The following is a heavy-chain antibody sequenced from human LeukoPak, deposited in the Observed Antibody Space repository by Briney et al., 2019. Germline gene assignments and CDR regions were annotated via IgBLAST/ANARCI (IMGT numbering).Heavy chain of an antibody. CDR1: GYSFTEYY. J-gene: IGHJ5*02. V-gene: IGHV1-46*01. Sequence: GASVKVSCKASGYSFTEYYMYWVRQAPGQGLEWMGIINPSLGSTSYAQKFQGRVFMTRDMSTSTVYMELSSLTSEDTAVYYCARDSVVPAVNYNWFDPWGQETLVTVSS. CDR2: INPSLGST. D-gene: IGHD2-2*01. CDR3: ARDSVVPAVNYNWFDP.